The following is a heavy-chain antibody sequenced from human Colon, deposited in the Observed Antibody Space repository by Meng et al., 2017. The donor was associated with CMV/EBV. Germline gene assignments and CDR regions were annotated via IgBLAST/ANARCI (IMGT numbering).Heavy chain of an antibody. CDR2: IGHSGSKT. CDR3: AKDFSGLRFLEWSPYFLDV. CDR1: TFSSYV. V-gene: IGHV3-23*01. Sequence: TFSSYVMSWVRQAPGKGLEWVSGIGHSGSKTYYADSVKGRFNISRDNSKKILYLQMNNLRVEDTAIYFCAKDFSGLRFLEWSPYFLDVWGPGTLVTVSS. J-gene: IGHJ4*02. D-gene: IGHD3-3*01.